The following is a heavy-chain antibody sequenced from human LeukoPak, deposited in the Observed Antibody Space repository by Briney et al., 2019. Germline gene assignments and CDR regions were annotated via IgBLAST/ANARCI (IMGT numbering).Heavy chain of an antibody. J-gene: IGHJ4*02. D-gene: IGHD2-8*01. CDR3: VREVVLMVYAVGY. V-gene: IGHV1-2*02. CDR2: INPNSGAT. CDR1: GYTFTSYY. Sequence: ASVKVSCKASGYTFTSYYLHWVRQAPGQGLEWMGWINPNSGATNYAQKFQGGVTMTRDTSISTAYMELSRLRSDDTAVYYCVREVVLMVYAVGYWGQGTLVTVSS.